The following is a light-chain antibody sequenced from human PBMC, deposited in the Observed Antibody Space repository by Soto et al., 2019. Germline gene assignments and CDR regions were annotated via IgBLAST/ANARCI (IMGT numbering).Light chain of an antibody. CDR2: DVS. Sequence: QSALTQPRSVSGSPGQSVTISCTGTSSDVGGYNYVSWYQHHPGKAPKLIICDVSKRPSGVPDRFSGSKSGNTASLTISGLQAEDEADYHCCSYAGSYTFKFGGGTKVTVL. CDR1: SSDVGGYNY. CDR3: CSYAGSYTFK. V-gene: IGLV2-11*01. J-gene: IGLJ3*02.